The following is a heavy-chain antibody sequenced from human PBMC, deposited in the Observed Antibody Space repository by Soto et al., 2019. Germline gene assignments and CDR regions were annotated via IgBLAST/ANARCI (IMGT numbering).Heavy chain of an antibody. V-gene: IGHV3-23*01. J-gene: IGHJ4*02. Sequence: EVQLLESGGGLVQPGGSLRLSCAASGFTFSSYAMSWVRQAPGKGLEWVSAISGSGGSTYYADSVKGRFTISRDNAKNTLYLQMNSLRAEDTAVYYCAKDLSYDFWSGYYFNWGQGTLVTVSS. CDR3: AKDLSYDFWSGYYFN. D-gene: IGHD3-3*01. CDR1: GFTFSSYA. CDR2: ISGSGGST.